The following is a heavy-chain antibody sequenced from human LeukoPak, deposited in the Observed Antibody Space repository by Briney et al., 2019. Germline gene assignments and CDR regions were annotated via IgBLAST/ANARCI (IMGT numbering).Heavy chain of an antibody. D-gene: IGHD3-3*01. Sequence: GGSLRLSCAASGFTFDDFAMHWVRQAPGKGLEWVSGISWNSGSIGYADSVKGRFTLSRDNAENSLYLQMNSLRAEDTALYYCAKDTGLRFLEWTGHMDVWGKGTTVSVSS. CDR2: ISWNSGSI. CDR3: AKDTGLRFLEWTGHMDV. CDR1: GFTFDDFA. V-gene: IGHV3-9*01. J-gene: IGHJ6*03.